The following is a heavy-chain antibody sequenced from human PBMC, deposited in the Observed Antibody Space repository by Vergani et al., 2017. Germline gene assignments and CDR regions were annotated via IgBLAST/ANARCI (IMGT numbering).Heavy chain of an antibody. CDR3: ARVVMTTVNYYYYYMDV. Sequence: EVQLVESGGGLVQPGRSLRLSCAASGFTFDDYAMHWVRQAPGKGLEWVSGISWNSGSIGYADSVKGRFTISRDNAKNSLYLQMNSLRAEDTAVYYCARVVMTTVNYYYYYMDVWGKGTTVTVSS. D-gene: IGHD4-11*01. CDR2: ISWNSGSI. CDR1: GFTFDDYA. J-gene: IGHJ6*03. V-gene: IGHV3-9*01.